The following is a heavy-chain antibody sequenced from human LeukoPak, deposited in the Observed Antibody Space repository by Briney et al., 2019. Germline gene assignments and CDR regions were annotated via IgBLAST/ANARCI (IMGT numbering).Heavy chain of an antibody. CDR2: ISGSGGTT. V-gene: IGHV3-23*01. CDR1: GFTFSSYA. Sequence: GGSLRLSSAASGFTFSSYAMSWVRQAPGKGLEWVSAISGSGGTTYYADSVRGRFTISRDNSKNTLYLQMNSLRAEDTAVYYCAKDLGSGSYFLVYYFDYWGQGTLVTVSS. CDR3: AKDLGSGSYFLVYYFDY. D-gene: IGHD3-10*01. J-gene: IGHJ4*02.